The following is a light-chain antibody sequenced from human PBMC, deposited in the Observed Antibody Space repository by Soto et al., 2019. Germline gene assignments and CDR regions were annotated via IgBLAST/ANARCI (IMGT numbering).Light chain of an antibody. V-gene: IGKV1-5*03. CDR3: QQSYSTPFT. CDR1: QNINSW. J-gene: IGKJ3*01. Sequence: DIQMTQSPSTLSASVGDRVTISCRASQNINSWLAWYQQKPGKAPHLLIYKVSNLQSGVPSRFSGSGSGTEFTLTISSLQPDDFATYYCQQSYSTPFTFGPGTKVDIK. CDR2: KVS.